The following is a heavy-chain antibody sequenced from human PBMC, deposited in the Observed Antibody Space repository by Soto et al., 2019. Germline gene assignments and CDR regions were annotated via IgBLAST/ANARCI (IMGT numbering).Heavy chain of an antibody. J-gene: IGHJ6*02. CDR3: AKLGMDATMITFGGVIVTGLYGMDV. CDR1: GFTFSSYA. Sequence: EVQLLESGGGLVQPGGSLRLSCAASGFTFSSYAMSWVRQAPGKGLEWVSAISGSGGSTYYADSVKGRFTISRDNSKNPLYXXMXSXXAEATAVYYCAKLGMDATMITFGGVIVTGLYGMDVWGQGTTVTVSS. V-gene: IGHV3-23*01. CDR2: ISGSGGST. D-gene: IGHD3-16*02.